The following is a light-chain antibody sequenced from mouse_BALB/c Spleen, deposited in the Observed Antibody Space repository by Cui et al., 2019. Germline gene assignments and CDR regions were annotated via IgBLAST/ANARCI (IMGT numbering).Light chain of an antibody. V-gene: IGKV5-48*01. CDR1: QSIGTS. CDR2: YAS. Sequence: LLISYPAILSVSPGERVSFSCRASQSIGTSIHWYQQKSNGSPRLLIKYASESISGIPSRFSGSGSGTDFTLSINSVETEDIADYFCQQSNSWPLTFGAGTKLELK. J-gene: IGKJ5*01. CDR3: QQSNSWPLT.